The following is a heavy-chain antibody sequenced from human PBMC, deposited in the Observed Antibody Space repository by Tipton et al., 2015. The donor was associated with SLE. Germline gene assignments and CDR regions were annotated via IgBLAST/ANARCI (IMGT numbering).Heavy chain of an antibody. J-gene: IGHJ6*02. CDR2: IFPGDSDT. V-gene: IGHV5-51*01. CDR3: ARHGRTFDSISEYGYGMDV. CDR1: GYSFTNHW. D-gene: IGHD6-13*01. Sequence: VQLVQSGAQVKKSGESLKISCKGSGYSFTNHWIAWVRQMPGKGLEWMGIIFPGDSDTRYSPSFQGQVTISADKSITTAYLQWSSLKASDTAMYYCARHGRTFDSISEYGYGMDVWGQGTTVTVSS.